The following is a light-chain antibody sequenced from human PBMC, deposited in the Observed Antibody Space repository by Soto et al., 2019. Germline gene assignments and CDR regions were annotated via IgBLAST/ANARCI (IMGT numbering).Light chain of an antibody. J-gene: IGKJ2*01. CDR2: GAF. CDR3: QHYGTSHN. Sequence: EIVLTQSPGTLSLSPGERATLSFRASQNVTSRYLAWYQQKPGQAPRLLIFGAFSRATGIPDRFSGSGSGTDLTLNISRLEPEDFAVYDCQHYGTSHNFGQGTKLE. CDR1: QNVTSRY. V-gene: IGKV3-20*01.